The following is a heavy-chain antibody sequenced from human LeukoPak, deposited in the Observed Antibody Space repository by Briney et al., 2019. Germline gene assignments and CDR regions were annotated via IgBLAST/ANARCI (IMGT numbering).Heavy chain of an antibody. CDR1: GYTFTGHY. Sequence: ASVKVSCKASGYTFTGHYMHWVRQAPGQGLEWMGWINPNSGDTNYAQKFEGRITMTRDTPISTAYLELSSLRSEDTAVYYCARESADVLTQWGQGTLVTVSP. CDR2: INPNSGDT. CDR3: ARESADVLTQ. D-gene: IGHD3-9*01. V-gene: IGHV1-2*02. J-gene: IGHJ4*02.